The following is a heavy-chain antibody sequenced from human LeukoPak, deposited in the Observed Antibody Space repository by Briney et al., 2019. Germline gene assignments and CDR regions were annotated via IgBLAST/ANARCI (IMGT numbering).Heavy chain of an antibody. CDR1: GFTFSDYA. CDR2: DWYDGGNK. Sequence: GGSLRLSCTGSGFTFSDYAMHWVRQAPGKGLEWVAVDWYDGGNKFYADSVKGRFTISRDNSKNTLYLQMNSLRAEDTAVYYCAKGTATPDLNYFGYWGQGTLVTVSS. J-gene: IGHJ4*02. CDR3: AKGTATPDLNYFGY. D-gene: IGHD2-2*01. V-gene: IGHV3-33*08.